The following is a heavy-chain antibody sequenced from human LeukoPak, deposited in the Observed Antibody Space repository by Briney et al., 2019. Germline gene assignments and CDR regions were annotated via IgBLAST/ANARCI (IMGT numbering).Heavy chain of an antibody. D-gene: IGHD3-10*01. CDR1: GFTFSIYD. Sequence: GASVKVSCKASGFTFSIYDINWVRQATGQGLEWMGWMNGNSGDTGYAQKFQGRLTMTRNTSISTAYMELSSLRSDDTAVYYCARGGDGSGSYYRDFDYWGQGTLVTVSS. CDR3: ARGGDGSGSYYRDFDY. V-gene: IGHV1-8*01. J-gene: IGHJ4*02. CDR2: MNGNSGDT.